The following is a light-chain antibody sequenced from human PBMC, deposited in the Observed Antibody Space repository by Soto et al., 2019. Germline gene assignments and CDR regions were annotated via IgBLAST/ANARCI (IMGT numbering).Light chain of an antibody. J-gene: IGKJ1*01. CDR1: QSISTW. Sequence: DIQMTQSPSTLSASLGDRVTITCRASQSISTWLAWYQQKPGKAPKLLIYKASNLESGVPSRFSGSGSGTELTLTISRLQPDDFATYYCQQYVSYCTFGQGTKVEIK. V-gene: IGKV1-5*03. CDR2: KAS. CDR3: QQYVSYCT.